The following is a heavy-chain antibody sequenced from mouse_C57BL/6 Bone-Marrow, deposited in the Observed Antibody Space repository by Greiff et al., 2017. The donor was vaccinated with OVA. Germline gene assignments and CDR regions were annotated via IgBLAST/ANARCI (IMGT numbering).Heavy chain of an antibody. D-gene: IGHD3-2*02. CDR1: GYSITSGYD. J-gene: IGHJ3*01. V-gene: IGHV3-1*01. Sequence: EVQLVESGPGMVKPSQSLSLTCTVTGYSITSGYDWHWIRHFPGNKLEWMGYISYSGSTNYNPSLKSRISITHDTSKKHFFLKLNSVTTEDTATYYCARDSSGYVAWFAYWGQGTLVTVSA. CDR3: ARDSSGYVAWFAY. CDR2: ISYSGST.